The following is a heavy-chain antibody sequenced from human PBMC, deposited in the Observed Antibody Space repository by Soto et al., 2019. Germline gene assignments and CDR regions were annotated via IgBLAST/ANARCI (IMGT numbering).Heavy chain of an antibody. J-gene: IGHJ2*01. CDR2: INHSGST. CDR3: AREVPSRYFDL. Sequence: QVRLQQWGAGLLKPSETLPLTCAVYGGSFSDYCWSWIRQPPGKGLEWIGEINHSGSTNYNPSLKSRVTISVDTSKNQFPLTLNPVTAGDTAVYYCAREVPSRYFDLWGRGTPVTVSS. CDR1: GGSFSDYC. V-gene: IGHV4-34*01. D-gene: IGHD3-10*01.